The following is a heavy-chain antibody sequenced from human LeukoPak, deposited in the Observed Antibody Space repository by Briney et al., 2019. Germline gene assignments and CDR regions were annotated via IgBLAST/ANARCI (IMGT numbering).Heavy chain of an antibody. Sequence: SETLSLTCDVYGGSFSGYYWNWIRQPPGKGLEWIGEINHRGSTNDNPSLKSRVTILEDKSKNQFSLKLSSVTAADTAVYYCARLSLKVLEWSPTKGKETHYFDYWGQGTLVTVSS. CDR2: INHRGST. J-gene: IGHJ4*02. V-gene: IGHV4-34*01. D-gene: IGHD3-3*01. CDR3: ARLSLKVLEWSPTKGKETHYFDY. CDR1: GGSFSGYY.